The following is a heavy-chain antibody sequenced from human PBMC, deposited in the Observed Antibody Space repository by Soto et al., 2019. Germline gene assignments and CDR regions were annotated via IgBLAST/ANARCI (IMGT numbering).Heavy chain of an antibody. CDR1: GYTFTSYG. CDR2: ISANNGNT. CDR3: ARDRGSYALDY. D-gene: IGHD1-26*01. Sequence: QVQLVQSGAEVKKPGASVKVSCKASGYTFTSYGMNWVRQAPGQGLEWMGWISANNGNTNYTQNLKGGVTMTTETSTRTAYMELRSLRSDDTAVYYWARDRGSYALDYRGQGTLVTVSS. J-gene: IGHJ4*02. V-gene: IGHV1-18*01.